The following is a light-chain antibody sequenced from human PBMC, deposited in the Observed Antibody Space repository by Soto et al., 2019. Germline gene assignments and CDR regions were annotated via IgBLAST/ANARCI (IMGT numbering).Light chain of an antibody. Sequence: QSLLTQPRSVSGSPGQSVTISCTGTSSDVGGYNYVSWYQQHPGKAPKLMIYDVSKRPSGVPDRFSGSKSGNTASLTISGLQAEDEADYYCCSYAGSYTVVFGTGTKVTVL. CDR2: DVS. CDR1: SSDVGGYNY. CDR3: CSYAGSYTVV. J-gene: IGLJ1*01. V-gene: IGLV2-11*01.